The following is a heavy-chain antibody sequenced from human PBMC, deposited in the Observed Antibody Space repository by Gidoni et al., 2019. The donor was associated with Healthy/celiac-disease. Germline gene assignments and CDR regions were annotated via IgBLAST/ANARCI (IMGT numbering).Heavy chain of an antibody. D-gene: IGHD5-12*01. CDR2: INAGNGNT. CDR1: GYTFTRYA. V-gene: IGHV1-3*01. Sequence: QVQLVQSGAKVKKPGASVKVSCKASGYTFTRYAMHWVRQAPGQSLEWMGWINAGNGNTKYSQKFQGRVTITRDTSASTAYMELSSLRSEDTAVYYCASVARMATRKGNSAFDIWGQGTMVTVSS. CDR3: ASVARMATRKGNSAFDI. J-gene: IGHJ3*02.